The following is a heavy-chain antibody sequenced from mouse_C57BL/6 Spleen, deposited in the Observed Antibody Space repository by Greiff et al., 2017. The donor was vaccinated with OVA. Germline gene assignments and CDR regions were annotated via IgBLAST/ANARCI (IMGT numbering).Heavy chain of an antibody. CDR2: IDPSDSYT. Sequence: VQLQQPGAELVMPGASVKLSCKASGYTFTSYWMHWVKQRPGQGLEWIGEIDPSDSYTNYNQKFKGKSTLTVDKSSSTAYMQLSSLTSEDSAVYYCARYYGSSYGAWFAYWGQGTLVTVSA. V-gene: IGHV1-69*01. J-gene: IGHJ3*01. CDR1: GYTFTSYW. D-gene: IGHD1-1*01. CDR3: ARYYGSSYGAWFAY.